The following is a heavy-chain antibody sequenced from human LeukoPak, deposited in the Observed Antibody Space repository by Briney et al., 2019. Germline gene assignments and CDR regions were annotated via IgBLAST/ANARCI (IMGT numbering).Heavy chain of an antibody. CDR3: VKGGSSSWSAPLDH. CDR2: TSWNGAIS. CDR1: GFLFHDFA. Sequence: GGSLRLSCAATGFLFHDFAIHWVRQAPGKGLEWVSLTSWNGAISHYADSVKGRFTISRDNSKNSLYLQMNNLRAEDTAFYYCVKGGSSSWSAPLDHWGQGTLVTVSS. V-gene: IGHV3-43D*03. D-gene: IGHD6-13*01. J-gene: IGHJ4*02.